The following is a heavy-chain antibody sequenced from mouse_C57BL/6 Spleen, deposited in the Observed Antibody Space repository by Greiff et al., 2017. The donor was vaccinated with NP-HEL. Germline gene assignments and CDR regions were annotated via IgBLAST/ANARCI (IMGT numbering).Heavy chain of an antibody. D-gene: IGHD1-1*01. CDR3: ARRYYGSSYDY. J-gene: IGHJ2*01. CDR2: IDPSDSYT. CDR1: GYTFTSYW. Sequence: VQLQQPGAELVMPGASVKLSCKASGYTFTSYWMHWVKQRPGQGLEWIGEIDPSDSYTNYNQKFKGKSTLTVDKSSSTAYMQLSSLTSEDSAVYYCARRYYGSSYDYWGQVTTLTVSS. V-gene: IGHV1-69*01.